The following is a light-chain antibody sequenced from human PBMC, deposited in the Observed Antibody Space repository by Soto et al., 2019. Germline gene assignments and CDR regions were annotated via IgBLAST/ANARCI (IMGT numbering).Light chain of an antibody. V-gene: IGKV3-15*01. CDR1: QSVSSN. CDR2: DTS. CDR3: QPYNNWPLT. Sequence: ETLMTQSPATLSVSPWERATRSCMASQSVSSNLAWYQQKPGQTPRLLIYDTSTRATGVPTRFSGSRSGAEFTLTINSLQSEDFAVYYCQPYNNWPLTFGGGTRWIS. J-gene: IGKJ4*01.